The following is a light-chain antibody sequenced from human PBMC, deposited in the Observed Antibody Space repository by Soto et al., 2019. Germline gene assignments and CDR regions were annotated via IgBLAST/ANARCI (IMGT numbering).Light chain of an antibody. J-gene: IGLJ1*01. Sequence: QSALTQPRSVSGSPGQSVTISCTGTSSDVGGYNFVSWYQQHPGKAPKLMIYDVSKRPSGVPDRFSGSKSGNTASLTISGLQADDEADYYCCSYAGLYPSVFGTGTKVTVL. V-gene: IGLV2-11*01. CDR2: DVS. CDR3: CSYAGLYPSV. CDR1: SSDVGGYNF.